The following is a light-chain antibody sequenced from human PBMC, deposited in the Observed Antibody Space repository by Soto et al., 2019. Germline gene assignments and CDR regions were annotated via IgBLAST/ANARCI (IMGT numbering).Light chain of an antibody. Sequence: EIMMTQSPATLSVSPGERATLSCRASQSVSSSLAWYQQKPGQAPRLLIYAASSSATGVPSRFSGSGSGTDFTLTINSLQSEDFAVYYCQQYNNWWTFGQGTKVDIK. CDR3: QQYNNWWT. J-gene: IGKJ1*01. CDR2: AAS. V-gene: IGKV3-15*01. CDR1: QSVSSS.